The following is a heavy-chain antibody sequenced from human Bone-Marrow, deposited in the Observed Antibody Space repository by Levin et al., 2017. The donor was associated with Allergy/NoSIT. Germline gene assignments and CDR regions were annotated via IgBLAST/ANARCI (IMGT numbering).Heavy chain of an antibody. CDR1: GGSFSGYY. V-gene: IGHV4-34*01. Sequence: PSETLSLTCAVYGGSFSGYYWSWIRQPPGKGLEWIGEINHSGSTNYNPSLKSRVTISVDTSKNQFSLKLSSVTAADTAVYYCARDFCSGGSCYHLRNAFDIWGQGTMVTVSS. CDR2: INHSGST. D-gene: IGHD2-15*01. J-gene: IGHJ3*02. CDR3: ARDFCSGGSCYHLRNAFDI.